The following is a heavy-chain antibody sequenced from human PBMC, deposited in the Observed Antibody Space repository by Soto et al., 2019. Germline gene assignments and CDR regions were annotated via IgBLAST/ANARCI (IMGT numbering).Heavy chain of an antibody. J-gene: IGHJ5*02. Sequence: PSETLCLTCTVSGGPISSYYWSWIRQPTGKGLEWIGYIYYSGSTNYNPSLKSRVTISVDTSKNQFSLKLSSVTAADTAVYYCARDRWFDPWGQGTLVTVPS. CDR2: IYYSGST. CDR3: ARDRWFDP. V-gene: IGHV4-59*01. CDR1: GGPISSYY.